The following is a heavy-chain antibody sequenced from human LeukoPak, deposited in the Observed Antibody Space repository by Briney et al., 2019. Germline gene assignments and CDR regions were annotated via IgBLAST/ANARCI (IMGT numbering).Heavy chain of an antibody. J-gene: IGHJ3*02. CDR3: AYSWGRSSGYDRHFDI. D-gene: IGHD5-12*01. V-gene: IGHV2-5*01. CDR1: GFSLSTNGVG. Sequence: SGPTLVNPTQTLTLSCTFSGFSLSTNGVGVGWIRQSPGKALEWLALIYWNDDKRYSPSLKRRLTITKDTSKSQVVLTMTNMDPVDTATYYCAYSWGRSSGYDRHFDIWGQGTMVTVSA. CDR2: IYWNDDK.